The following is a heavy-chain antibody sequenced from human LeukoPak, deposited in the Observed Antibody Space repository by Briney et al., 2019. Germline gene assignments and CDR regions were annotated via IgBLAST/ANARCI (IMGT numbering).Heavy chain of an antibody. CDR1: GYTFTSYG. J-gene: IGHJ3*02. CDR3: ARVKGYYYDSSGYYHRNDAFDI. CDR2: ISAYNGNT. D-gene: IGHD3-22*01. Sequence: ASVKVSCKASGYTFTSYGISWVRQAPGQGLEWMGWISAYNGNTNYAQKLQGRVTMTTDTSTSTAYMELRSLRSDHTAVYYCARVKGYYYDSSGYYHRNDAFDIWGQGTMVTVSS. V-gene: IGHV1-18*01.